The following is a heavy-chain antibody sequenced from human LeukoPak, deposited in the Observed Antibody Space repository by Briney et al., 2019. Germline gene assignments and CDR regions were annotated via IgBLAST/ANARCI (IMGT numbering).Heavy chain of an antibody. V-gene: IGHV3-21*01. D-gene: IGHD2-2*02. CDR1: GFTFSSYS. CDR2: ISSSSSYI. J-gene: IGHJ3*02. CDR3: ARTYQLLYDDAFDI. Sequence: GGSLRLSCAASGFTFSSYSMNWVRQAPGKGLEWVSSISSSSSYIYYADSVKGRFTISRDNAKNSLYLQMNSLRAEDTAMYYCARTYQLLYDDAFDIWGQGTMVTVSS.